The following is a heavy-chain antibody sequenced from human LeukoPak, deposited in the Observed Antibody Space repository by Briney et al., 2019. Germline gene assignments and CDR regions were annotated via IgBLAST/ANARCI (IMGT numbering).Heavy chain of an antibody. CDR3: ARGIISYGPAFDY. D-gene: IGHD5-18*01. CDR1: GGSISSGGYS. Sequence: SETLSLTCAVSGGSISSGGYSWSWIRQPPGKGLEWFGYIYHSRITYYNPSLKSRVTISVDRSKNQFSLKLSSVTAAATAVYYCARGIISYGPAFDYWGQGTLVTVSS. J-gene: IGHJ4*02. CDR2: IYHSRIT. V-gene: IGHV4-30-2*01.